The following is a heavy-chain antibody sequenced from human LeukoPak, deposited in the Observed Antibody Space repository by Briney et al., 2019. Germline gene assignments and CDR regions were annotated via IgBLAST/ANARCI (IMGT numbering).Heavy chain of an antibody. CDR1: GFTFSSYS. Sequence: GGSLRLSCAASGFTFSSYSMNWVRQAPGKGLEWVSSISSSSTYIYYADSVKGRFTISRDNAKNSLYLQMNSLRAEDTAVFYCARNTVTGYYYGMDVWGQGTTVTVSS. V-gene: IGHV3-21*01. CDR3: ARNTVTGYYYGMDV. CDR2: ISSSSTYI. D-gene: IGHD2-8*02. J-gene: IGHJ6*02.